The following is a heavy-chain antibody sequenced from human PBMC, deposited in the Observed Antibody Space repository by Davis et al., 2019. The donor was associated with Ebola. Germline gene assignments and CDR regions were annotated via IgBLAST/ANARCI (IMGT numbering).Heavy chain of an antibody. J-gene: IGHJ4*02. V-gene: IGHV4-31*03. CDR3: ARASSMVARSYFDY. Sequence: PSETLSLTCTVSGGSISSGGYYWSWIRQHPGKGLEWIGYIYYSGSTYYNPSLKSRVTISVDTSKNQFSLKLSSVTAADTAVYYCARASSMVARSYFDYWGQGTLVTVSS. D-gene: IGHD5-12*01. CDR2: IYYSGST. CDR1: GGSISSGGYY.